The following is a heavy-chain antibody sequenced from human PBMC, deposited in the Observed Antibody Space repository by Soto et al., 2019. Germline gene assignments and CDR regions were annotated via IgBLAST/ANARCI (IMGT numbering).Heavy chain of an antibody. J-gene: IGHJ4*02. Sequence: SVKFSCKASGGTFSSYAISWVRQAPGQGLEWMGGIIPIFGTANYAQKFQGRVTITADESTSTAYMELSSLRSEDTAVYYCARDLGAPDLGDYWGQGTLVTVSS. CDR1: GGTFSSYA. D-gene: IGHD1-26*01. V-gene: IGHV1-69*13. CDR2: IIPIFGTA. CDR3: ARDLGAPDLGDY.